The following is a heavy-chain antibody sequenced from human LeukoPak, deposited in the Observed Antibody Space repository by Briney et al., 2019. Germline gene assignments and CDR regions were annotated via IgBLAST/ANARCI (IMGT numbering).Heavy chain of an antibody. V-gene: IGHV4-4*07. CDR2: IYTSGST. CDR3: ARGNMVRGVIISSARYYYYMDV. CDR1: GGSISSYY. D-gene: IGHD3-10*01. Sequence: SETLSLTCTVSGGSISSYYWSWIRQPAGKGLEWIGRIYTSGSTNYNPSLKSRVTISVDTSKNQFSLKLSSVTAADTAVYYCARGNMVRGVIISSARYYYYMDVWGKGTTVTVSS. J-gene: IGHJ6*03.